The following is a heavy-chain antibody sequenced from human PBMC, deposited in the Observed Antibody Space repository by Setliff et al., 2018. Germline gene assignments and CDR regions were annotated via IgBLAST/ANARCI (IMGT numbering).Heavy chain of an antibody. CDR1: DDSISSRHYY. D-gene: IGHD1-1*01. J-gene: IGHJ4*02. Sequence: PSETLSLTCTVSDDSISSRHYYWSWIRQPAGKGLEWIGRIYSSGSTNFNPSLKSRVTISGDTSKNQFSLRLTSVTAADTAVYYCARTGTYRYFDYWGQGTRVTVSS. CDR2: IYSSGST. CDR3: ARTGTYRYFDY. V-gene: IGHV4-61*02.